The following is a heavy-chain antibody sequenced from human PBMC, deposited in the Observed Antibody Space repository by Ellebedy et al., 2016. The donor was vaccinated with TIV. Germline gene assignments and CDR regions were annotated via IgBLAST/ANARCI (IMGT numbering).Heavy chain of an antibody. Sequence: ESLKISCTVSGGSISSYYWSWIRQPPGKGLEWIGYIYYSGSTNYNPSLKSRVTISVDTSKNQFSLKLSSVTAADTAVYYCARLKATNSPFDIWGQGTMVTVSS. D-gene: IGHD1-1*01. CDR2: IYYSGST. CDR3: ARLKATNSPFDI. V-gene: IGHV4-59*08. J-gene: IGHJ3*02. CDR1: GGSISSYY.